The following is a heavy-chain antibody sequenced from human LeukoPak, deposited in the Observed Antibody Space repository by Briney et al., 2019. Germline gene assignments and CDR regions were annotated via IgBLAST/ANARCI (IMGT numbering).Heavy chain of an antibody. CDR1: GFIFKNYA. CDR2: ITSSGGST. D-gene: IGHD3-3*01. V-gene: IGHV3-23*01. Sequence: GGSLRLSCAASGFIFKNYAMNWVRQAPGKGLEWVSAITSSGGSTYYADSVKGRFTISRDNAKNSLYLQMNSLRAGDTAVYYCARDDFWSGADAFDIWGQGTMVTVSS. J-gene: IGHJ3*02. CDR3: ARDDFWSGADAFDI.